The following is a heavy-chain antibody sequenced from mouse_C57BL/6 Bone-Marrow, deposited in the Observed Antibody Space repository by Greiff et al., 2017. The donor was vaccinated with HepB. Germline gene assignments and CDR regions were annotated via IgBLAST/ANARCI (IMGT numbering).Heavy chain of an antibody. D-gene: IGHD1-1*01. CDR1: GFTFSDYG. J-gene: IGHJ4*01. CDR2: ISSGSSTI. Sequence: EVQVVESGGGLVKPGGSLKLSCAASGFTFSDYGMHWVRQAPEKGLEWVAYISSGSSTIYYADTVKGRFTISRDNAKNTLFLQMTSLRSEDTAMYYCAISTVEGYAMDYWGQGTSVTVSS. V-gene: IGHV5-17*01. CDR3: AISTVEGYAMDY.